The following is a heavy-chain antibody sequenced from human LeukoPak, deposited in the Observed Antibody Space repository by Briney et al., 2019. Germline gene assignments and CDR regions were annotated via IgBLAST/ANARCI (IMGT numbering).Heavy chain of an antibody. CDR1: GYTFTSYG. V-gene: IGHV1-18*01. J-gene: IGHJ6*03. CDR2: ISAYNGNT. Sequence: ASVTVSCKASGYTFTSYGISWVRQAPGQGLEWMGWISAYNGNTNYAQKLQGRVTMTTDTSTSTAYMELRSLRSDDTAVYYCASSTVTTLYYYYMDVWGKGTTVTVSS. CDR3: ASSTVTTLYYYYMDV. D-gene: IGHD4-17*01.